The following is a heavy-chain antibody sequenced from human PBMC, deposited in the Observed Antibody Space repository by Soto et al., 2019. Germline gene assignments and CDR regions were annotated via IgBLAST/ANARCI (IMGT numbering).Heavy chain of an antibody. CDR1: GFTISPYN. V-gene: IGHV3-48*02. D-gene: IGHD2-2*01. CDR2: ISSSSNTL. J-gene: IGHJ6*02. CDR3: ARRPDATIKNISYYYALDV. Sequence: GGSLRLSCAASGFTISPYNMIWVRQAPGKGLQWVSYISSSSNTLYYGDSVRGRFTISRDNAKNSLYLQMNSLRDEDTAVYYCARRPDATIKNISYYYALDVWGQGTTVIVSS.